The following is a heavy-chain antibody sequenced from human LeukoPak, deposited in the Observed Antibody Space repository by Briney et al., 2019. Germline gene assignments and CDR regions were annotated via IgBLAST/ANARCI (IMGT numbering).Heavy chain of an antibody. D-gene: IGHD2-2*01. CDR2: IIPIFGTA. CDR1: GGTFSSYA. CDR3: AREWDCSSTSCSNWFDP. Sequence: GASVKVSCKASGGTFSSYAISWVRQAPGQGLEWMGGIIPIFGTANYAQKFQGRVTITTDESTSTAYMELSSLRSEDTAVYYCAREWDCSSTSCSNWFDPWGQGTLVTVSS. J-gene: IGHJ5*02. V-gene: IGHV1-69*05.